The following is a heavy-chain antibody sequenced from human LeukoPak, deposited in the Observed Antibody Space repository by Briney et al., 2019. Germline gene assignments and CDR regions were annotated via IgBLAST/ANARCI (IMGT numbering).Heavy chain of an antibody. CDR2: ISYDGSNK. CDR1: GFTFSSYG. D-gene: IGHD3-16*02. V-gene: IGHV3-30*18. CDR3: AKDIEFDP. J-gene: IGHJ5*02. Sequence: GGSLRLSCAASGFTFSSYGMHWVRQAPGKGLEWVAVISYDGSNKYYADSVKGRFTISRDNAKNSLYLQMNSLRAEDTALYYCAKDIEFDPWGQGTLVTVSS.